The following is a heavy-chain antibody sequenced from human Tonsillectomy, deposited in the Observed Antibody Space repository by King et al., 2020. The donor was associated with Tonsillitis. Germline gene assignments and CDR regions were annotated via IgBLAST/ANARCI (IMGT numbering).Heavy chain of an antibody. Sequence: VQLVESGGGLVQPGGSLRLSCAASGFTFSSYAMSWVRQAPGKGLEWVSAISGSGGSTYYADSVKGRFTISRDNSKNTLYLQMNNLRAEDTAVYYCAKDPTYCGGDCYPKGWPVAFDIWGQGTMVTVSS. CDR2: ISGSGGST. CDR1: GFTFSSYA. V-gene: IGHV3-23*04. CDR3: AKDPTYCGGDCYPKGWPVAFDI. D-gene: IGHD2-21*02. J-gene: IGHJ3*02.